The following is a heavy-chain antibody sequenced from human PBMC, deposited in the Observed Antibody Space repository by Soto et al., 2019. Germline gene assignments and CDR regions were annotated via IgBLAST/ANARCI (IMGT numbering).Heavy chain of an antibody. V-gene: IGHV3-48*03. J-gene: IGHJ3*02. D-gene: IGHD1-26*01. CDR1: GFSFSTYE. Sequence: GGSLRLSCAASGFSFSTYEMNWVRQAPGKGLEWVSYISKNAIDIYYADSVKGRFTISRDNANNSLFLQMDSLRPEDTAVYYCAPRKYGSFNIGAFDIWGQGTMVTVSS. CDR3: APRKYGSFNIGAFDI. CDR2: ISKNAIDI.